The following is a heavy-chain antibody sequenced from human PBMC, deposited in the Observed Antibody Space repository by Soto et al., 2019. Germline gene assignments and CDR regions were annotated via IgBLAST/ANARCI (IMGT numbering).Heavy chain of an antibody. D-gene: IGHD3-3*01. CDR3: ARLRFLEWLALDY. CDR2: IYYSGST. Sequence: SETLSLTCTVYGGSISSYYWSWIRQPPGKGLEWIGYIYYSGSTNYNPSPKSRVTISVDTSKNQFSLKLSSVTAADTAVYYCARLRFLEWLALDYWGQGTLVTVSS. J-gene: IGHJ4*02. CDR1: GGSISSYY. V-gene: IGHV4-59*01.